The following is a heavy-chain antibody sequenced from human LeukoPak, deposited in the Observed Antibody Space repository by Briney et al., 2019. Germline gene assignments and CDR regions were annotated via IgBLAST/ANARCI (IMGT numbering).Heavy chain of an antibody. Sequence: SETLSLTCTVSGDSIRSGAYYWGWIRQHLEKGLEWIGYIYSNGYTYYNPSLKSRITLSIDTSKNQFSLKLTSVAAADSSVYYCARDRGDGMDVWGRGTTVTVSS. CDR3: ARDRGDGMDV. J-gene: IGHJ6*02. V-gene: IGHV4-31*03. CDR2: IYSNGYT. CDR1: GDSIRSGAYY.